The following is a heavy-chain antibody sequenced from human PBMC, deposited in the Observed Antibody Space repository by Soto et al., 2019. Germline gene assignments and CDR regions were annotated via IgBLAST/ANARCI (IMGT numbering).Heavy chain of an antibody. CDR2: ISYDGSNK. V-gene: IGHV3-30*18. CDR3: AKPLALRWELLRHFDY. CDR1: GITFSSDG. D-gene: IGHD1-26*01. Sequence: GGSLRLSCASSGITFSSDGMHWVRQAPGRGLAWVAVISYDGSNKYYADSVKGRFTFSRGNSKNTLYLQMNSLRAEDTAVYYCAKPLALRWELLRHFDYWGQGA. J-gene: IGHJ4*02.